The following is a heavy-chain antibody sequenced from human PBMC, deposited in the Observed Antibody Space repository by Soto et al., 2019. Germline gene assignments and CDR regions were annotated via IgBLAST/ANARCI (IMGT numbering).Heavy chain of an antibody. V-gene: IGHV5-51*01. CDR2: IYPGDSDP. CDR3: ARLETTVTRRSFDF. D-gene: IGHD4-4*01. Sequence: PGDSLKISCNSSGYSFTTYWIAWVLQMPVKGLEWMGIIYPGDSDPRYSPSIQGHVTFSVDKSISTAYLQWHSLKASDTAMYYCARLETTVTRRSFDFWGQGTLVTVSS. J-gene: IGHJ4*02. CDR1: GYSFTTYW.